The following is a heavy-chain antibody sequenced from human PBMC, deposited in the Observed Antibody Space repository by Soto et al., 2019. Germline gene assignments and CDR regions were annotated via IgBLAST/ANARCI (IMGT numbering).Heavy chain of an antibody. J-gene: IGHJ4*02. CDR2: ISAYNGNT. D-gene: IGHD3-10*01. CDR1: GYLFISYG. Sequence: ASVKVSCKASGYLFISYGISWVRQAPGQGLEWMGRISAYNGNTNYAQNLQGRVTMTTDTSTSTAYMELRSLRSDDTAVYYCARDLDGSASYYTDYWGQGTLVTVPS. CDR3: ARDLDGSASYYTDY. V-gene: IGHV1-18*01.